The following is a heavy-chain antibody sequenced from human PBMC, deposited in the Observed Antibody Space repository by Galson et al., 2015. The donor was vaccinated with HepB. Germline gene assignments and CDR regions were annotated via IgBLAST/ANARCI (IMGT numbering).Heavy chain of an antibody. CDR2: ISYDGNKK. CDR1: GFTFRNYG. CDR3: AKGAAQQWLAEASHSSWFDP. D-gene: IGHD6-19*01. J-gene: IGHJ5*02. Sequence: SLRLSCAASGFTFRNYGMHWVRQAPGKGLEWVAVISYDGNKKYYADSVKGRFTVSRDSSKNTLYLQVNRLRVEDTAVYYCAKGAAQQWLAEASHSSWFDPWGQGTLVTVSS. V-gene: IGHV3-30*18.